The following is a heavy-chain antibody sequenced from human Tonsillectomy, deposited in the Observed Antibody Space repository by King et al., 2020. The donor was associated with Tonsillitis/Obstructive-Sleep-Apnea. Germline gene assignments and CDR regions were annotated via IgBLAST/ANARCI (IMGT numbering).Heavy chain of an antibody. CDR3: VRVPVIVVVPAAMTRFDS. CDR2: ISAYNGNT. Sequence: QLVQSGAEVKKPGASVKVSCKTSGYIFISNGLSWVRQAPGQGLEWMGYISAYNGNTNYAQKFQDRVTLTTDTSTSTAYMELRSLRSDDTAGYYCVRVPVIVVVPAAMTRFDSWGQGTLVTVSS. D-gene: IGHD2-2*01. CDR1: GYIFISNG. V-gene: IGHV1-18*01. J-gene: IGHJ4*02.